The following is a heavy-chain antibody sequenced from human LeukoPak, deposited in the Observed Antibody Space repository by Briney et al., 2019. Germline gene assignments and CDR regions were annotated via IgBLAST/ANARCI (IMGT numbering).Heavy chain of an antibody. CDR3: ARANYGDYAAGYFDY. V-gene: IGHV3-33*01. Sequence: GRSLRLSCAASGFTFSSYGMHWVRQAPGKGLEWVAVIWYDGNNKYYADSVKGRFTISRDNSKNTLYLQMNSLRAEDTAVYYCARANYGDYAAGYFDYWGQGTLVTVSS. J-gene: IGHJ4*02. D-gene: IGHD4-17*01. CDR1: GFTFSSYG. CDR2: IWYDGNNK.